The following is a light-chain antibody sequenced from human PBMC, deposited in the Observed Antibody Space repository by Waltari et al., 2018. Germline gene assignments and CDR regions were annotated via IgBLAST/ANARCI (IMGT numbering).Light chain of an antibody. CDR2: SND. V-gene: IGLV1-44*01. J-gene: IGLJ2*01. CDR1: LSNIGSNA. Sequence: QSLLTQPPSVSGTPGQRVIISCSGSLSNIGSNAVSWYQKFPGTAPKFLIHSNDRRPAGVPDRFSSSKSGTAASLAIIGLQSADEADYYCSAWDDSLNGHVVFGGGTKLTVL. CDR3: SAWDDSLNGHVV.